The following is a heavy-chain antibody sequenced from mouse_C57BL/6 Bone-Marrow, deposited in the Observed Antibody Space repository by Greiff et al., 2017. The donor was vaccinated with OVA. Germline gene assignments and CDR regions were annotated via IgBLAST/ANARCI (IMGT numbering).Heavy chain of an antibody. CDR3: TTRRVMIPRRYFDY. V-gene: IGHV14-1*01. CDR2: IDPEDGDT. J-gene: IGHJ2*01. Sequence: EVQLQQSGAELVRPGASVKLSCTASGFNIKDDYMHWVKQRPEQGLEWIGRIDPEDGDTEYAPKFQGKATMTADTSSNTAYLQLSSLTSEDTAVYYCTTRRVMIPRRYFDYWGQGTTLTVSS. CDR1: GFNIKDDY. D-gene: IGHD2-3*01.